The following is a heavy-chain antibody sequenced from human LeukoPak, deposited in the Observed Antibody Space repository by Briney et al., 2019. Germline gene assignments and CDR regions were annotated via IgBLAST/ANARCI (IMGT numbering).Heavy chain of an antibody. CDR2: ISYDGSNK. D-gene: IGHD3-22*01. V-gene: IGHV3-30*04. CDR1: GFTFSSYA. J-gene: IGHJ4*02. CDR3: ARGSLDSSGYCDY. Sequence: PGRSLRLSCAASGFTFSSYAMHWVRQAPGKGLEWVAVISYDGSNKYYADSVKGRFTISRGNSKNTLYLQMNSLRAEDTAVYYCARGSLDSSGYCDYWGQGTLVTVSS.